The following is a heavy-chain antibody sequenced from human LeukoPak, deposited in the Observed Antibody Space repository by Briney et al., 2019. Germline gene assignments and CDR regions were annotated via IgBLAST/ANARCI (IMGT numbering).Heavy chain of an antibody. V-gene: IGHV3-23*01. CDR2: ISGNGGNT. J-gene: IGHJ4*02. CDR1: GFTGSGYA. CDR3: AKETRIAVAGRPDY. Sequence: GGSLRLSCASSGFTGSGYAMSWGGQAPGMGLEWVSVISGNGGNTHYADSVKGRFTISRDNSKNTLYLQMSSLRADDTAVYYCAKETRIAVAGRPDYWGQGTLVTVSS. D-gene: IGHD6-19*01.